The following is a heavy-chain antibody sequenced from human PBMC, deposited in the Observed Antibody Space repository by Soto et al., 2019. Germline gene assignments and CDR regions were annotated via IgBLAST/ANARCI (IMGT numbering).Heavy chain of an antibody. CDR3: AREQTGYSSSWHHFDY. Sequence: EVQLVESGGGLVQPGGSLRLSCAASGFTVSSNYMSWVRQAPGKGLEWVSVIYSGGSTYYADSVKGRFTISRDNSKNTLYLQMNSLRAEDTAVYYCAREQTGYSSSWHHFDYWGQGTLVTVSS. V-gene: IGHV3-66*01. CDR2: IYSGGST. D-gene: IGHD6-13*01. CDR1: GFTVSSNY. J-gene: IGHJ4*02.